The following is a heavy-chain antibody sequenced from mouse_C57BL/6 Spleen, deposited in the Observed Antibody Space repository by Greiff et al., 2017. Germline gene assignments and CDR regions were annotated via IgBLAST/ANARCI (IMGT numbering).Heavy chain of an antibody. Sequence: VQLQQSGAELVRPGASVTLSCKASGYTFTDYNMDWVKQSHGKSLEWIGDINPNNGGTIYNQKFKGKATLTVDKSSSTAYMELRSLRSEDTAVYYCARYNDYDEYYAMDYWGQGTSVTVSS. CDR1: GYTFTDYN. J-gene: IGHJ4*01. V-gene: IGHV1-18*01. D-gene: IGHD2-4*01. CDR3: ARYNDYDEYYAMDY. CDR2: INPNNGGT.